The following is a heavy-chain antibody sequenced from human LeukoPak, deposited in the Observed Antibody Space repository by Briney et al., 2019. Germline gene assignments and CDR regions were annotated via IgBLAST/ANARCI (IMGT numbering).Heavy chain of an antibody. Sequence: PGRSLRLSCAASGFTFSSYGMHWVRQAPGKGLEWVAVISYDGSNKYYADSVKGRFTISGDNSKNTLYLQMNSLRAEDTAVYYCATSPGIAVAGFQYYFDYWGQGTLVTVSS. J-gene: IGHJ4*02. V-gene: IGHV3-30*03. CDR2: ISYDGSNK. CDR3: ATSPGIAVAGFQYYFDY. D-gene: IGHD6-19*01. CDR1: GFTFSSYG.